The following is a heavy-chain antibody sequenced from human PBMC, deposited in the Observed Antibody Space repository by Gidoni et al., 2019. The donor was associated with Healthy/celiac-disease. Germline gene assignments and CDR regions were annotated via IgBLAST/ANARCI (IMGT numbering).Heavy chain of an antibody. CDR2: IWYDGSNK. CDR3: ARDSGEQQLGYYYYYGMDV. V-gene: IGHV3-33*01. J-gene: IGHJ6*02. Sequence: QAPGKGLEWVAVIWYDGSNKYYADSVKGRFTISRDYSKNTLYLQMNSLRAEDTAVYYCARDSGEQQLGYYYYYGMDVWGQGTTVTVSS. D-gene: IGHD6-13*01.